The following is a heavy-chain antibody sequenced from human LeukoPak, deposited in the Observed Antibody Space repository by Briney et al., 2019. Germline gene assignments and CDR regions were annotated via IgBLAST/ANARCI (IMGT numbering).Heavy chain of an antibody. CDR3: ARGRGGYSYEAYYYYYMDL. J-gene: IGHJ6*03. Sequence: ASVKVSCKASGYTFTSYDINWVRQATGQGLEWMGWMNPNSGNTGYAQKFQGRVTITRNTSISTAYMELSSLRSEDTAVYYCARGRGGYSYEAYYYYYMDLWAKGTTVTVSS. D-gene: IGHD5-18*01. CDR1: GYTFTSYD. V-gene: IGHV1-8*03. CDR2: MNPNSGNT.